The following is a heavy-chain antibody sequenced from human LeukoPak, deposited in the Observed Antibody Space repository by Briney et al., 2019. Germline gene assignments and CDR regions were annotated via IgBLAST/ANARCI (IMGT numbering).Heavy chain of an antibody. CDR2: IYSGGST. CDR3: ASEDQYYYDSSGYRPQH. D-gene: IGHD3-22*01. V-gene: IGHV3-53*01. CDR1: GFTVSSNY. J-gene: IGHJ1*01. Sequence: GGSLRLSCAVSGFTVSSNYMSWVRQAPGKGLEWVSVIYSGGSTFYADSVKGRFTISRDNAKNSLYLQMNSLRAEDTAVYYCASEDQYYYDSSGYRPQHWGQGTLVTVSS.